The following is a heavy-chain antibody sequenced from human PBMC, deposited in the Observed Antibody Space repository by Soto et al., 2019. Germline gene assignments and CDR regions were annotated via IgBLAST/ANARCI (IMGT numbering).Heavy chain of an antibody. Sequence: QVQLQESGPGLVKPSDTLSLTCTVSGDSFSGYYWSWIRQPAGKGLEWIGRVYTSGNTDYNPSLTSGVTVSADSSKNLFSLKLRVVAAADTAVYYCAREAAETVGDGYWCDPCGQGTLVTVSS. D-gene: IGHD6-13*01. CDR1: GDSFSGYY. J-gene: IGHJ5*02. CDR3: AREAAETVGDGYWCDP. V-gene: IGHV4-4*07. CDR2: VYTSGNT.